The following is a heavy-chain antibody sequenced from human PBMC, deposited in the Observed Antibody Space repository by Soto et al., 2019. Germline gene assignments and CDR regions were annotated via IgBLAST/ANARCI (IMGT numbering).Heavy chain of an antibody. CDR1: GYTFTSYY. Sequence: ASVKGSCKASGYTFTSYYMHWVRQAPGQGLEWMGIINPSGGSTSYAQKFQGRVTMTRDTSTSTVYMELSSLRSEDTAVYYCARDGPEDAFDIWGQGTMVTVSS. V-gene: IGHV1-46*03. J-gene: IGHJ3*02. CDR3: ARDGPEDAFDI. CDR2: INPSGGST.